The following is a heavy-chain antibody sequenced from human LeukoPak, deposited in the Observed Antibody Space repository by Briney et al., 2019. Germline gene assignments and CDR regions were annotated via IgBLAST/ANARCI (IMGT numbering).Heavy chain of an antibody. CDR1: GFTFSKAW. CDR3: TSPKYSGYDFYF. J-gene: IGHJ4*02. CDR2: IKSKTDGGTT. D-gene: IGHD5-12*01. Sequence: PGGSLRLSCAASGFTFSKAWMYWVRQAPGKGLEWVGRIKSKTDGGTTDYAAPVKGRFTISRDDSKNTLFLQMNSLKTEDTATYYCTSPKYSGYDFYFWGQGTLVTVFS. V-gene: IGHV3-15*07.